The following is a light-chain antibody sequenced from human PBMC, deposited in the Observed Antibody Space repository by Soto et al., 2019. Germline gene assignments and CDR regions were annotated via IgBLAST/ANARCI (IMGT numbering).Light chain of an antibody. J-gene: IGKJ3*01. CDR3: QQYNDWPPFT. Sequence: EIVMTPSPATLSVSPGERATLFCRASQNVNTNLAWYQQRPGQAPRLLIYGASTRATGIPARFSGSGSGKEFTLIVSVLQSEDLAVYYCQQYNDWPPFTFGPGTKVDIK. CDR1: QNVNTN. CDR2: GAS. V-gene: IGKV3-15*01.